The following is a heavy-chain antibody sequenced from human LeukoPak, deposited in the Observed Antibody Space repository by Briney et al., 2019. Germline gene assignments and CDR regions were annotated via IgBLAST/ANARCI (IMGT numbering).Heavy chain of an antibody. D-gene: IGHD4-23*01. CDR3: ARTRNGYGGNPLYFDY. J-gene: IGHJ4*02. CDR1: EFSFSDYY. Sequence: GGSLRLSCAASEFSFSDYYMSWLRQAPGKGLEWVSYISSGGGSIYYADSVKGRFTISRDNAKNSLYLQMNSLRAEDTAVYYCARTRNGYGGNPLYFDYWGQGTLVTVSS. V-gene: IGHV3-11*04. CDR2: ISSGGGSI.